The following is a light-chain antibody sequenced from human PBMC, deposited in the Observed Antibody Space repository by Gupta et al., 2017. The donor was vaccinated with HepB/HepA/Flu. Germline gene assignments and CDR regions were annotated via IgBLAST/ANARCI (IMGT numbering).Light chain of an antibody. J-gene: IGLJ3*02. V-gene: IGLV1-40*01. CDR2: SDT. CDR1: GSNSGADYD. Sequence: QSILTRPPSLSGAPGQRVAMSCTGRGSNSGADYDVHWYQQLPGTAPKLLIYSDTKRPSGVPERFSASKSGTSASLTITGLEAEDEAYYYCQSYDNSMTNWVFGGGTKLTVL. CDR3: QSYDNSMTNWV.